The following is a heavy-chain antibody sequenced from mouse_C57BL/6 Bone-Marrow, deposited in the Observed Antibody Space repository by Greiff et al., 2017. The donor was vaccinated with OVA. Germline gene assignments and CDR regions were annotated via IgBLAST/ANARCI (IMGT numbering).Heavy chain of an antibody. CDR1: GFTFTDYY. CDR3: ARRLAGLPVFYWYFDV. V-gene: IGHV1-36*01. J-gene: IGHJ1*03. D-gene: IGHD2-4*01. CDR2: VYPYNGGT. Sequence: VHVKQSGPVLVKPGPSVKISCKASGFTFTDYYMHWVKQSPGKSLEWIGLVYPYNGGTSYNQKFKGKATLTVDTSSSTAYMELNSLTSEDSAVYYGARRLAGLPVFYWYFDVWGTGTTVTVSS.